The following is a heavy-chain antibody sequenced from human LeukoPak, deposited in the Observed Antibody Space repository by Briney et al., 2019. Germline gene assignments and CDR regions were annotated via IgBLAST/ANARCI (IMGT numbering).Heavy chain of an antibody. Sequence: PWGSLRLTCAVSTFTSTNYSMSWVRQAPGKGLEWVSSISGSGSSTNYADSVKGRFTISRDNSKNTLYLQMKSLRAEDTAVYYCAKDRGTLMVARTFDSWGQGTLVTVSS. D-gene: IGHD2-15*01. J-gene: IGHJ4*02. CDR1: TFTSTNYS. CDR3: AKDRGTLMVARTFDS. V-gene: IGHV3-23*01. CDR2: ISGSGSST.